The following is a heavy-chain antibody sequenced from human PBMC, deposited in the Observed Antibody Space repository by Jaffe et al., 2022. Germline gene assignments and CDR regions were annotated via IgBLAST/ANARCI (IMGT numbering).Heavy chain of an antibody. V-gene: IGHV4-39*01. CDR1: GGSISSSSYY. CDR3: AASRSKRYCSSTSCQNWFDP. Sequence: QLQLQESGPGLVKPSETLSLTCTVSGGSISSSSYYWGWIRQPPGKGLEWIGSIYYSGSTYYNPSLKSRVTISVDTSKNQFSLKLSSVTAADTAVYYCAASRSKRYCSSTSCQNWFDPWGQGTLVTVSS. D-gene: IGHD2-2*01. CDR2: IYYSGST. J-gene: IGHJ5*02.